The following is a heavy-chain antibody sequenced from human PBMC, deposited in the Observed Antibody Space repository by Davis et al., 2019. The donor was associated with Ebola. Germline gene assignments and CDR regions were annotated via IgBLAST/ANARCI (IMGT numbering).Heavy chain of an antibody. V-gene: IGHV3-33*01. CDR1: GFTFSSYG. CDR2: IWYDGSNK. D-gene: IGHD4-17*01. J-gene: IGHJ4*02. CDR3: AREMTTVTTEYYFDY. Sequence: PGGSLRLSCAASGFTFSSYGMHWVRQAPGKGLEWVAVIWYDGSNKYYADSVKGRFTISRDNSKNTLYLQMNSLRAEDTAVYYCAREMTTVTTEYYFDYWGQGTLVTVSS.